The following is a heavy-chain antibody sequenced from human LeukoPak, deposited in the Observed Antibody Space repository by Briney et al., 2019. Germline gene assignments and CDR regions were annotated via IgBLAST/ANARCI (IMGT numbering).Heavy chain of an antibody. CDR1: GFTFSSYA. J-gene: IGHJ4*02. CDR2: ISGSGGST. D-gene: IGHD1-26*01. V-gene: IGHV3-23*01. Sequence: GGSLRLSCAASGFTFSSYAMSWVRQAPGKGLEWVSAISGSGGSTYYADSVKGRFTISRDNSKNTLYLQMNGLRAEDTAVYYCAKDPYSGSYSVWYFDYWGQGTLVTVSS. CDR3: AKDPYSGSYSVWYFDY.